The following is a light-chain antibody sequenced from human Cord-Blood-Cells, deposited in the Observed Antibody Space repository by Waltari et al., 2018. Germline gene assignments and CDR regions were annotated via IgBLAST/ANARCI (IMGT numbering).Light chain of an antibody. V-gene: IGLV2-14*01. Sequence: QSALTQPASVSGSPGRSITISCTGTSSDVGGYNYVSWYQQHPGKAPKLMIYDFSKRPSGVSNRFSGSKSGNTASLTISGLQAEDEADYYCSSYTSSSTYVVFGGGTKLTVL. CDR3: SSYTSSSTYVV. CDR2: DFS. J-gene: IGLJ2*01. CDR1: SSDVGGYNY.